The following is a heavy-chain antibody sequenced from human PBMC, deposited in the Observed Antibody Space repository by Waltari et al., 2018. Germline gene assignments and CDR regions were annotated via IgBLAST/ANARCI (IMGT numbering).Heavy chain of an antibody. CDR1: GFADGNNF. J-gene: IGHJ4*02. Sequence: EVQLVESGGALIQPGGSLRLSCAASGFADGNNFMGWVRQAPGKGLEWVSVIYSGGSTNYIDSVRGRFTISRDSSKNTLYLQMNSLRAEDTAVYYCAKVDNVGLNNYWGQGTLVTVSS. CDR3: AKVDNVGLNNY. V-gene: IGHV3-53*01. CDR2: IYSGGST. D-gene: IGHD1-1*01.